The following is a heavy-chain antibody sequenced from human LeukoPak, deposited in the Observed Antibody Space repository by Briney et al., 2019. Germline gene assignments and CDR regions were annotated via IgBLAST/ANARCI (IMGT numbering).Heavy chain of an antibody. CDR2: FAGSDTTT. V-gene: IGHV3-48*03. D-gene: IGHD5-12*01. CDR1: GFDFSAYE. J-gene: IGHJ4*02. CDR3: TTLGYHLDS. Sequence: GGSLRLSCAASGFDFSAYEMNWVRQAPGKGLEWVSYFAGSDTTTYYADSVKGRFAISRDNAKNLLYLQMNSLRAEDTALYYCTTLGYHLDSWGQGTLVTVSS.